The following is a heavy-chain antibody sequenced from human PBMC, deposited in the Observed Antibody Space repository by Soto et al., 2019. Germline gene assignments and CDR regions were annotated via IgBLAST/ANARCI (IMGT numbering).Heavy chain of an antibody. CDR3: ARVAAFYGMDV. D-gene: IGHD6-13*01. V-gene: IGHV4-4*02. CDR2: IFHSGST. Sequence: PSETLSLTCAVSSASITNHNWWSWVRQPPGKGLEWIGEIFHSGSTNYNPSLESRVTISVDKSKNQFSLDLSSMTAADTAVYYCARVAAFYGMDVWGQGTTVTVSS. J-gene: IGHJ6*02. CDR1: SASITNHNW.